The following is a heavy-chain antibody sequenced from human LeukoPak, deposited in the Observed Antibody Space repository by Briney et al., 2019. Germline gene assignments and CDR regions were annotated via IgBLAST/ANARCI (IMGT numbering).Heavy chain of an antibody. Sequence: SVKVSCKASGGTFSSYAISWVRQAPGQGLEWMGRIIPILGIANYAQKFQGRVTITADKSTSTAYMELSSLRSEDTAVYYCARHSLIGTTPFDYWGQGTLVTVSS. V-gene: IGHV1-69*04. D-gene: IGHD1-20*01. CDR3: ARHSLIGTTPFDY. J-gene: IGHJ4*02. CDR1: GGTFSSYA. CDR2: IIPILGIA.